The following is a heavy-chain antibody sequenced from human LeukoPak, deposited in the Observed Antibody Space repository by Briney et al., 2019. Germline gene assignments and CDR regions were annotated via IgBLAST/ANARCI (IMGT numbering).Heavy chain of an antibody. CDR1: GGSISSYY. CDR2: IYYSGST. Sequence: PSETLSLTCTVSGGSISSYYWSWIRQPPGKGLEWIGYIYYSGSTNYNPSLKSRVTISEDTSENQFSLKLSSVTAADTAVYYCASSSGWYGDPIDYWGQGTLVTVSS. J-gene: IGHJ4*02. D-gene: IGHD6-19*01. CDR3: ASSSGWYGDPIDY. V-gene: IGHV4-59*01.